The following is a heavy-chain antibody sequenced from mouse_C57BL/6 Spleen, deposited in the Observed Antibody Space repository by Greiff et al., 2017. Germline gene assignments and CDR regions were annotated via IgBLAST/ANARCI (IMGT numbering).Heavy chain of an antibody. Sequence: QVQLQQPGAELVKPGASVKMSCKASGYTFTNYWITWVKQRPGQGLEWIGDIYPGSGSTNYNEKFKSKATLTVDTSSSTAYMRLSSLTSEDSAVYYCARRNYYGHYYAMDYWGQGTSVIVSS. CDR1: GYTFTNYW. CDR3: ARRNYYGHYYAMDY. J-gene: IGHJ4*01. CDR2: IYPGSGST. V-gene: IGHV1-55*01. D-gene: IGHD2-1*01.